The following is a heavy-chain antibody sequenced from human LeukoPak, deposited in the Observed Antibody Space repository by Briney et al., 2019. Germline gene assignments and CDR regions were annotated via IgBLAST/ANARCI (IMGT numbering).Heavy chain of an antibody. CDR1: GFTFSSYA. Sequence: TGGSLRLSCAASGFTFSSYAMSWVRQAPGKGLEWVSAISGSGGSTYYADSVKGRFTISRGNSKNTLYLQMNSLRAEDTAVYYCAKDHDPNYYDSSYFDYWGQGTLVTVSS. CDR3: AKDHDPNYYDSSYFDY. V-gene: IGHV3-23*01. D-gene: IGHD3-22*01. J-gene: IGHJ4*02. CDR2: ISGSGGST.